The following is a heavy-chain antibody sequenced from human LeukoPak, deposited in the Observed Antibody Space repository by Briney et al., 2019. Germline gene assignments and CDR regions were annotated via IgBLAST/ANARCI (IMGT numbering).Heavy chain of an antibody. V-gene: IGHV4-61*02. J-gene: IGHJ4*02. CDR3: ARVWCSSTSCYHHFDY. CDR1: GGSISSGSYY. D-gene: IGHD2-2*01. Sequence: SQTLSLTCTVSGGSISSGSYYWSWIRQPAGKGLEWIGRIYTSGSTNYNPSLKSRVTISVDTSKNQFSLKLSSVTAADTAVYYCARVWCSSTSCYHHFDYWGQGTLVTVSP. CDR2: IYTSGST.